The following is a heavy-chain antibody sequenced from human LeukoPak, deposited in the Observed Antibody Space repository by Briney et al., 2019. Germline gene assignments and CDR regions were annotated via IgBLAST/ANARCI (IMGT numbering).Heavy chain of an antibody. Sequence: GGSLRLSCAASGFTFSSYAMHWVRQAPGKGLEWVAVISYDGSNKYYADSVKGRFTISRDNSKNTLYLQMNSLRAEDTAVYYCASPSTYYYDSSGHGYWGQGTLVTVSS. CDR1: GFTFSSYA. CDR2: ISYDGSNK. V-gene: IGHV3-30-3*01. D-gene: IGHD3-22*01. CDR3: ASPSTYYYDSSGHGY. J-gene: IGHJ4*02.